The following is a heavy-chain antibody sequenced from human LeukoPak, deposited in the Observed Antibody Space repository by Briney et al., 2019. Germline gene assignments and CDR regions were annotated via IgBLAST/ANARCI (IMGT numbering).Heavy chain of an antibody. CDR1: GGSISSGGYY. J-gene: IGHJ5*02. CDR2: IYYSGST. CDR3: ARENNHLTWFDP. V-gene: IGHV4-31*03. D-gene: IGHD1-14*01. Sequence: SETLSLTCTVSGGSISSGGYYWSWIRQHPGKGLGWFGYIYYSGSTYYNPSLKSRVTISVDTSKNQFSLKLSSVTAADTAVYYCARENNHLTWFDPWGQGTLVTVSS.